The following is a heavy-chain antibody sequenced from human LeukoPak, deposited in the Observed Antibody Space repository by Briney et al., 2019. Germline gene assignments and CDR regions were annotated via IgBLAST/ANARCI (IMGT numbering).Heavy chain of an antibody. CDR1: GGTFSSYA. Sequence: EASVKVSCKASGGTFSSYAISWVRQAPGQGLEWMGGIIPIFGTANYAQKFQGRVTITADESTSTAYMELSSLRSEDTAVYYCAREEMATMPIYYYGMDVWGQGTTVTVSS. CDR2: IIPIFGTA. J-gene: IGHJ6*02. V-gene: IGHV1-69*13. CDR3: AREEMATMPIYYYGMDV. D-gene: IGHD5-24*01.